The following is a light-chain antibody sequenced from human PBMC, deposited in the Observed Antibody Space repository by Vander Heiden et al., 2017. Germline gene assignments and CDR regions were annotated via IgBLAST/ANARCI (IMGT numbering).Light chain of an antibody. Sequence: QSVLPQPPSASGTPGQRVTISCSGSGSNIGTNTVNWYQQVPGTAPKLLIYSNNQRPSGVPDRFSGSKSGTSASLSISGLQSEDEADYYCAAWDDSLDGRLFGGGTKLTVL. CDR1: GSNIGTNT. CDR2: SNN. V-gene: IGLV1-44*01. CDR3: AAWDDSLDGRL. J-gene: IGLJ2*01.